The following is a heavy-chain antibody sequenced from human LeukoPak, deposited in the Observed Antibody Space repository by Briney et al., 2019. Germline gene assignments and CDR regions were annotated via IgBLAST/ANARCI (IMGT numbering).Heavy chain of an antibody. CDR1: GYTFTSYG. D-gene: IGHD3-9*01. J-gene: IGHJ6*03. CDR3: AREKRYFDWLPPLYSYYYMDV. Sequence: ASVKVSCKASGYTFTSYGISGVRQAPRQGLEWMGWISAYNGNTNYARKLQGRVTMTTDTSTSTAYMELRSLRSDDTAVYYCAREKRYFDWLPPLYSYYYMDVWGKGTTVTVSS. V-gene: IGHV1-18*01. CDR2: ISAYNGNT.